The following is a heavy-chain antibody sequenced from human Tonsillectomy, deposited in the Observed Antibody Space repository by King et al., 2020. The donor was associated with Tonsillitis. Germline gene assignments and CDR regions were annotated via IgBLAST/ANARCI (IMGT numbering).Heavy chain of an antibody. CDR3: ARDRFTMVRGVIIGKWFDP. V-gene: IGHV3-74*01. CDR2: INSDGSST. D-gene: IGHD3-10*01. CDR1: GFTFCSYW. Sequence: VQLVESGGGLVQPGGSLRLSCAASGFTFCSYWMHWVRQAQGKGLVWVSRINSDGSSTSYADSVKGRFTISRDNAKNTLYLQMNRLRAEDTAVYYCARDRFTMVRGVIIGKWFDPWGQGTLVTVSS. J-gene: IGHJ5*02.